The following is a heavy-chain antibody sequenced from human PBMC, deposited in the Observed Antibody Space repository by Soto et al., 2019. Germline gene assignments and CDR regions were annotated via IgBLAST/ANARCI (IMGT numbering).Heavy chain of an antibody. CDR3: AREGSGWDFDT. D-gene: IGHD6-19*01. V-gene: IGHV1-18*01. CDR2: ISTYNGKT. J-gene: IGHJ4*02. Sequence: ASVQVSCKASGYTFTTYPITWVRQAPGQGLEWMGWISTYNGKTNYAQGLQGRVSMTTDASTTTAFLELRSLRSDDTAVYYCAREGSGWDFDTWGQGTPVTVSS. CDR1: GYTFTTYP.